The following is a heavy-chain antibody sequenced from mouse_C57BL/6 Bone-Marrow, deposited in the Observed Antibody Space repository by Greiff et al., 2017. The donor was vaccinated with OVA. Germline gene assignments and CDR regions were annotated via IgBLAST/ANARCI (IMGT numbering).Heavy chain of an antibody. D-gene: IGHD1-1*01. CDR3: ARSGGSSYY. Sequence: QVQLQQPGAELVRPGTSVKLSCKASGYTFTSYWMHWVKQRPGQGLEWIGVIDPSDSYTNYNQKFKGKATLTVDTSSSTAYMQLSSLTSEDSAVYYCARSGGSSYYWGQGTTLTVSS. J-gene: IGHJ2*01. CDR1: GYTFTSYW. CDR2: IDPSDSYT. V-gene: IGHV1-59*01.